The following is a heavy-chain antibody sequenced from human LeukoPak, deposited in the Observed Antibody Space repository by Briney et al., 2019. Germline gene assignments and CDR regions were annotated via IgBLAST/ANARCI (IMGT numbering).Heavy chain of an antibody. Sequence: ASGPALVKPTQTLTLTCTFSGFSLSTSGMCVSWIRHPPGKALEWLARIDWDDDKYYSTSLKTRLTISKDTSKNQVVLTMTNMDPVDTATYYCARINMITFGGVIIDYWGQGTLVTVSS. D-gene: IGHD3-16*02. CDR2: IDWDDDK. CDR3: ARINMITFGGVIIDY. V-gene: IGHV2-70*11. CDR1: GFSLSTSGMC. J-gene: IGHJ4*02.